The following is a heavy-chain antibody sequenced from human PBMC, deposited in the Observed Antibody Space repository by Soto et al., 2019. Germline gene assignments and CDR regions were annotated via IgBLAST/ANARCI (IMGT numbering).Heavy chain of an antibody. CDR2: TYYVSKWYN. Sequence: PTLSLACAISGDRVSSNSAGWRCSRQSASRGLEWLGRTYYVSKWYNDYAVSVRSRITINPDRSKNQFSLQLNSVTPEDTAVYFCARDRSPGSSSWYDYWGQRTLVTVSS. V-gene: IGHV6-1*01. J-gene: IGHJ4*02. CDR1: GDRVSSNSAG. D-gene: IGHD6-13*01. CDR3: ARDRSPGSSSWYDY.